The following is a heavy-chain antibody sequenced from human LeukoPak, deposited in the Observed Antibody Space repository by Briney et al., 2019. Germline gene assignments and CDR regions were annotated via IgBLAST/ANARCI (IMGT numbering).Heavy chain of an antibody. CDR1: GFTFSSSG. D-gene: IGHD6-19*01. J-gene: IGHJ2*01. CDR3: ARDRISSGWYGDYWYFDL. Sequence: PGGSLRLSCAASGFTFSSSGMHWVRQAPGKGLEWVAVIWFDGSNKYYADSVKGRFTISRDNSKNTLYLQMNSLRAEDTAVYYCARDRISSGWYGDYWYFDLWGRGTLVTVSS. V-gene: IGHV3-33*01. CDR2: IWFDGSNK.